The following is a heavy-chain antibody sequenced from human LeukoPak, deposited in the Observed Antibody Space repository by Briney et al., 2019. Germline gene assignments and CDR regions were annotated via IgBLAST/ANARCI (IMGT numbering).Heavy chain of an antibody. CDR1: GFTFSSYA. CDR2: ISYDGSNK. Sequence: GGSLRLSCAASGFTFSSYAMHWVRQAPGKGLEWVAVISYDGSNKYYADSVKGRFTISRDNSKNTLYLQMNSLRAEDTAVYYCATQGMTKFYWGQGTLVTVSS. CDR3: ATQGMTKFY. J-gene: IGHJ4*02. V-gene: IGHV3-30*04.